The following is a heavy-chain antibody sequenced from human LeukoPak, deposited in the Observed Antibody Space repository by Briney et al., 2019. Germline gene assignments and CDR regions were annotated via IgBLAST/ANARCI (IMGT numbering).Heavy chain of an antibody. CDR1: GDSISSGSYN. CDR2: IYYSGRT. Sequence: SETLSLTCTVSGDSISSGSYNWGWIRQPPGKELEWIATIYYSGRTYYNPSLKSRVTISVDTSKNQFSLKLSSVTAADTAVYYCARGSGSTKKYWGQGTLVTVSS. J-gene: IGHJ4*02. CDR3: ARGSGSTKKY. D-gene: IGHD6-13*01. V-gene: IGHV4-39*07.